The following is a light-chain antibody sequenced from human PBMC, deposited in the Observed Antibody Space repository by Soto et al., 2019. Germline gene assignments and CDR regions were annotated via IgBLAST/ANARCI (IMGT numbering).Light chain of an antibody. CDR1: QSVTSTY. Sequence: EIVLTQSPGTLSLSPGERATLSCRASQSVTSTYLAWYQQKPGQAPRLLIYGASSRATGIPDRFSGSGSGTDFTLTIIRLEPEAFAVYYCQQYGSSPPWTFGQGTKVEIK. V-gene: IGKV3-20*01. CDR3: QQYGSSPPWT. J-gene: IGKJ1*01. CDR2: GAS.